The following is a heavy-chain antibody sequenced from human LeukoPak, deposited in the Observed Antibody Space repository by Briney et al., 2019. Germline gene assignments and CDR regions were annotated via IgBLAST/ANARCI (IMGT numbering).Heavy chain of an antibody. CDR1: GFAFNTYS. J-gene: IGHJ1*01. Sequence: PGGSLRLSCAASGFAFNTYSMNWVRQAPGKGLEWVSSISSSSSYIYYADSVKGRFTISRDNAKNSLYLQMNSLRAEDTAVYYCARGVAVAGYAEYFQHWGQGTLVTVSS. CDR2: ISSSSSYI. CDR3: ARGVAVAGYAEYFQH. D-gene: IGHD6-19*01. V-gene: IGHV3-21*01.